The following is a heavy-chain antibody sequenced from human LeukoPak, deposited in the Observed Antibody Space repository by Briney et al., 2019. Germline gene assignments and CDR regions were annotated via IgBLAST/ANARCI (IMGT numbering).Heavy chain of an antibody. D-gene: IGHD3-16*01. CDR3: ARAGAYRFDY. CDR1: GFTFSAYA. J-gene: IGHJ4*02. V-gene: IGHV3-69-1*01. CDR2: IGSDNKP. Sequence: GGSLRLSCEASGFTFSAYAMTWVRQAPGKGLEWVSSIGSDNKPHYSESVKGRFAISRDNAKNTLSLQMNSLRAEDTAVYYCARAGAYRFDYWGQGTLVTVSS.